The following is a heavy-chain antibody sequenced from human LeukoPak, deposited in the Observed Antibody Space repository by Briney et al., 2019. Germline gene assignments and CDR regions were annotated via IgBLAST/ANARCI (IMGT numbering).Heavy chain of an antibody. D-gene: IGHD6-19*01. J-gene: IGHJ4*02. CDR1: GXSIRGYY. CDR2: IYNSGTT. V-gene: IGHV4-59*12. Sequence: PSETLSLTCTVSGXSIRGYYWSWIRQPPGKGLEWIGHIYNSGTTNYNPSLKSRVTILVDTSKNQFSLKLSSVTAADTAVYYCVRDSSGRYYFDYWGQGTLVTVSS. CDR3: VRDSSGRYYFDY.